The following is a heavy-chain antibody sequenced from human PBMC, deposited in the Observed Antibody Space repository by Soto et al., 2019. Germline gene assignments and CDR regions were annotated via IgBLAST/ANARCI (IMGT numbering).Heavy chain of an antibody. CDR3: AKDLNVVVPVTSLWAARPGDVGYFDY. V-gene: IGHV3-23*01. D-gene: IGHD2-2*01. CDR1: GLTFSMYA. J-gene: IGHJ4*02. Sequence: HPGGSLRLSCAASGLTFSMYAMNWVRQAPGKGLEWVSYISGSGGTTLYGDSVKGRFAISRNNSKNTVYLQMNTLRAEDTALYYCAKDLNVVVPVTSLWAARPGDVGYFDYWGQGTLVTVSS. CDR2: ISGSGGTT.